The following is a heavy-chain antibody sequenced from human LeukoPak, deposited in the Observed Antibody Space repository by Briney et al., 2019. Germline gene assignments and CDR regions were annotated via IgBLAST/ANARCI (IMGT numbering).Heavy chain of an antibody. J-gene: IGHJ6*03. CDR2: ISAYNGNT. CDR3: ARGSIAARPNYYYYYMDV. Sequence: ASVKVSCKASGYTFTSYGISWVRQAPGQGLEWMGWISAYNGNTNYAQKLQGRVTMTTDTSTSTAYMELRSLRSDDTAVYYCARGSIAARPNYYYYYMDVWGKGTTVTVSS. D-gene: IGHD6-6*01. CDR1: GYTFTSYG. V-gene: IGHV1-18*01.